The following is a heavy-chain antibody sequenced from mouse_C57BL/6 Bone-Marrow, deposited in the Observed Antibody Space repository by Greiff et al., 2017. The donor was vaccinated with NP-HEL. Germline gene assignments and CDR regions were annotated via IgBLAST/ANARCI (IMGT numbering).Heavy chain of an antibody. CDR3: ASYDGYGYFDV. V-gene: IGHV3-6*01. D-gene: IGHD2-3*01. CDR1: GYSITSGYY. J-gene: IGHJ1*03. Sequence: DVQLQESGPGLVKPSQSLSLTCSVTGYSITSGYYWNWIRQFPGNKLEWMGYISYDGSNKYNPSLKNRISITRDTSKNQFFLKFNSVTTEDTATYYCASYDGYGYFDVWGTGTTVTVSS. CDR2: ISYDGSN.